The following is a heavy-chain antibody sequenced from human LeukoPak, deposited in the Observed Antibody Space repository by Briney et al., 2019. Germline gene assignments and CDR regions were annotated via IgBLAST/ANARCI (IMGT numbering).Heavy chain of an antibody. CDR2: ISNSRTTI. CDR1: GFTFSDYY. CDR3: AKDRIFGYDSGRRSDGFDI. Sequence: GGSLRLSCAASGFTFSDYYMSWIRQARGKGLELVSYISNSRTTIYYADSVKGRFTISRDNAKNSLYLQMNSLTAEDTAVYYCAKDRIFGYDSGRRSDGFDIWGQGTMVTVSS. V-gene: IGHV3-11*01. J-gene: IGHJ3*02. D-gene: IGHD6-19*01.